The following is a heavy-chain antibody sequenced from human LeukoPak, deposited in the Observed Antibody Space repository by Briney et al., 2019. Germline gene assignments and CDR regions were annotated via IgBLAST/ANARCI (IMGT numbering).Heavy chain of an antibody. Sequence: PSETLSLTCAVYGGSFSGYYWSWIRQPPGKGLEWIGEINHSGSTNYNPPLKSRVTISVDTSKNQFSLKLSSVTAADTAVYYCAREIRICSGGSCYSDSRFDPWGQGTLVTVSS. D-gene: IGHD2-15*01. CDR2: INHSGST. V-gene: IGHV4-34*01. CDR3: AREIRICSGGSCYSDSRFDP. CDR1: GGSFSGYY. J-gene: IGHJ5*02.